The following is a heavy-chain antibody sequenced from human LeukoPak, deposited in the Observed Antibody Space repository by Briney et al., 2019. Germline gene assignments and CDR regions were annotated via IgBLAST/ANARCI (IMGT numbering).Heavy chain of an antibody. V-gene: IGHV1-2*02. CDR2: INPNSGGS. J-gene: IGHJ4*02. D-gene: IGHD6-19*01. CDR1: GYTFTGYY. Sequence: ASVKVSCKASGYTFTGYYMHWVRQAPGQGLEWMGWINPNSGGSNYAQRFQGRVTMTRDTSISTAYMELSRLRFDDTAVYFCAPSLAGGWYYFDYWGQGTLVTVSS. CDR3: APSLAGGWYYFDY.